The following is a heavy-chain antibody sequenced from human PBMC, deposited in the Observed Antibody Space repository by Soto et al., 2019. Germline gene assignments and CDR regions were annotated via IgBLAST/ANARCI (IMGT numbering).Heavy chain of an antibody. V-gene: IGHV2-26*01. Sequence: QVTLKESGPVLVKPTETLTLTCTVSGFSLSNARMGVGWIRQPPGKALEWLAHIFSNDEKSYSTSLKSRLTISKDTSKSQVVLTMTNMDPVDTATYYCARLVDGRDPRFDPWGQGTLVTVSS. CDR3: ARLVDGRDPRFDP. CDR2: IFSNDEK. D-gene: IGHD6-6*01. CDR1: GFSLSNARMG. J-gene: IGHJ5*02.